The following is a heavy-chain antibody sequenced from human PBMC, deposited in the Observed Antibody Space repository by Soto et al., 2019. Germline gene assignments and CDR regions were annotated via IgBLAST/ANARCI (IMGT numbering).Heavy chain of an antibody. J-gene: IGHJ3*02. Sequence: EEQLLESGGGLVQPGGSLRLSCAASGFTFSIYAMTWVRQALGKGLEWVSTITSSGGIYYADSVKGRFTISRDNSRNTLYLQMNSLRAGDTAVYYCAKVHGDYYHAFPMWGQGTMVTVSS. CDR3: AKVHGDYYHAFPM. D-gene: IGHD4-17*01. CDR1: GFTFSIYA. CDR2: ITSSGGI. V-gene: IGHV3-23*01.